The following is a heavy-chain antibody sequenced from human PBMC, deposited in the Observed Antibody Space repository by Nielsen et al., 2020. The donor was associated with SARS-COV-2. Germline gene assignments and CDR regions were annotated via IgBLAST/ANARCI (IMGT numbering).Heavy chain of an antibody. V-gene: IGHV4-39*07. CDR1: GGSISSSSYY. CDR2: IYYSGST. Sequence: ESLRLSCTVSGGSISSSSYYWGWIRQPPGKGLEWIGSIYYSGSTYYNPSLKSRVTISVDTSKNQFSLKLSSVTAADTAVYYCAREALKELLWFGESSPYYGMDVWGQGTTVTVSS. J-gene: IGHJ6*02. D-gene: IGHD3-10*01. CDR3: AREALKELLWFGESSPYYGMDV.